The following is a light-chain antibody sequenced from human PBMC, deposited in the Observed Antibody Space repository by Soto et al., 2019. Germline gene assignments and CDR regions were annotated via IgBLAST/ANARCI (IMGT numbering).Light chain of an antibody. CDR2: SNN. CDR3: ATWDDSLNGLV. V-gene: IGLV1-44*01. CDR1: SYNIGSNT. Sequence: QSVLTQPPSASGTPGQRITISCSGSSYNIGSNTVNWYQQLPGTTPQLLIYSNNHRPSGVPGRFSGSKSGTSASLAISGLQSEDEADYYCATWDDSLNGLVFGGGTKLTVL. J-gene: IGLJ2*01.